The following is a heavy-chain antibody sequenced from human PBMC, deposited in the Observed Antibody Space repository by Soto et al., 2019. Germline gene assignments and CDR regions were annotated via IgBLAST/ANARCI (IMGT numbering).Heavy chain of an antibody. V-gene: IGHV3-48*03. Sequence: GGSLRLSCAASGFTFSSYEMDWVRQAPGKGLEWVAYISSSGTILYGDSVKGRFTISRDNADNSLYLQMNSLTAEDTAFYYCTKEKSVMYSGYDAFDIWGRGTMVTVSS. CDR2: ISSSGTI. J-gene: IGHJ3*02. CDR1: GFTFSSYE. CDR3: TKEKSVMYSGYDAFDI. D-gene: IGHD5-12*01.